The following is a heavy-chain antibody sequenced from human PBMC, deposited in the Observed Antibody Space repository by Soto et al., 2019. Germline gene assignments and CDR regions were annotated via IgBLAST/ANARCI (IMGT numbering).Heavy chain of an antibody. CDR1: GGSISSVGYY. D-gene: IGHD3-3*01. V-gene: IGHV4-31*03. CDR3: ASDYDFWSGYYSA. CDR2: IYYSGST. Sequence: QVQLQESGPGLVKPSQTLSLTCTVSGGSISSVGYYWSWIRQHPGKGLEWIGYIYYSGSTYYNPSIKSRVTISVDTSKNQFSLKLSSVTAADTAVYYCASDYDFWSGYYSAWGQGTLVTVSS. J-gene: IGHJ5*02.